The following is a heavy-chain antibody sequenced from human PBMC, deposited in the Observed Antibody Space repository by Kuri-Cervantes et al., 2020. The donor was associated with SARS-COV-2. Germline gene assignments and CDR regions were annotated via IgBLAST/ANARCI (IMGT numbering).Heavy chain of an antibody. CDR2: INHSGST. Sequence: ESLKISCAASGFTFSSYAMSWVRQPPGKGLEWIGEINHSGSTNYNPSLKRRVTISVDKSKNQFSLKLSSVTAADTAVYYCAGRTVGHFDFWGRGTLVTVSS. V-gene: IGHV4-34*08. CDR3: AGRTVGHFDF. J-gene: IGHJ2*01. CDR1: GFTFSSYA. D-gene: IGHD3-16*01.